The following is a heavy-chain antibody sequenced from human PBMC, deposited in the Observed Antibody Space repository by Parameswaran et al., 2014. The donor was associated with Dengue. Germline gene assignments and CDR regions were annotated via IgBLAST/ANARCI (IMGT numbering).Heavy chain of an antibody. CDR3: ARSGTINCSGGSCYSDNYYGMDV. CDR2: INTNTGNP. J-gene: IGHJ6*02. V-gene: IGHV7-4-1*02. Sequence: VRQAPGQGLEWMGWINTNTGNPTYAQGFTGRFVFSLDTSVSTAYLQISSLKAEDTAVYYCARSGTINCSGGSCYSDNYYGMDVWGQGTTVTVSS. D-gene: IGHD2-15*01.